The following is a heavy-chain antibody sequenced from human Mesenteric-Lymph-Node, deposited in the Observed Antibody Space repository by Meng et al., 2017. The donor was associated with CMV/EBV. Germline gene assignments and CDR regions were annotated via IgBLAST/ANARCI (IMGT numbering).Heavy chain of an antibody. D-gene: IGHD6-19*01. Sequence: TCTVSGGSINNGIYYWSWIRQHPGKGLEWIGYIYYSGSTYYNPSLKSRVTISVDTSKNQFSLKLSSVTAADTAVYYCARETVAGGFDYWGQGTLVTVSS. CDR2: IYYSGST. CDR1: GGSINNGIYY. CDR3: ARETVAGGFDY. V-gene: IGHV4-31*02. J-gene: IGHJ4*02.